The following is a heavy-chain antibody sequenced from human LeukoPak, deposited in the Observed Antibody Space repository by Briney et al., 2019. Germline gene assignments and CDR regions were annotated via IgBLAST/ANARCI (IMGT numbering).Heavy chain of an antibody. CDR3: ARDPSDDSSGYRSY. V-gene: IGHV1-69*04. CDR2: VIPILGIA. Sequence: SVKVSCKASGGTFSSYAISWVRQAPGQGLEWMGRVIPILGIANYAQKFQGRVTITADKSTSTAYMELSSLRSEDTAVYYCARDPSDDSSGYRSYWGQGTLVTVSS. J-gene: IGHJ4*02. CDR1: GGTFSSYA. D-gene: IGHD3-22*01.